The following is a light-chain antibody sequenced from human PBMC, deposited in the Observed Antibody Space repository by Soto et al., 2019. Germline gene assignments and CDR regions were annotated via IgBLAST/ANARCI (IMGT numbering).Light chain of an antibody. Sequence: EIVLTQSPGTLSLSPGEGGTLSCRASQSISSSYLAWYQQKPGQSPRLLIYAASSRATGIPDRFSGSGSGTDFTLTISRLEPEDFAVYSCQQYGRSPITFGPGTKVDFK. CDR2: AAS. CDR1: QSISSSY. V-gene: IGKV3-20*01. J-gene: IGKJ3*01. CDR3: QQYGRSPIT.